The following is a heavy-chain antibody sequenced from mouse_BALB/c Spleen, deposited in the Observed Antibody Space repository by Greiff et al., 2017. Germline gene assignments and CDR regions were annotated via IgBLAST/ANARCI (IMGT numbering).Heavy chain of an antibody. V-gene: IGHV2-6-7*01. D-gene: IGHD1-1*01. J-gene: IGHJ4*01. CDR3: ARGGGSSPFYYAMDY. CDR1: GFSLTGYG. Sequence: QVQLQQSGPGLVAPSQSLSITCTVSGFSLTGYGVNWVRQPPGKGLEWLGMIWGDGSTDYNSALKSRLSISKDNSKSQVFLKMNSLQTDDTARYYCARGGGSSPFYYAMDYWGQGTSVTVSS. CDR2: IWGDGST.